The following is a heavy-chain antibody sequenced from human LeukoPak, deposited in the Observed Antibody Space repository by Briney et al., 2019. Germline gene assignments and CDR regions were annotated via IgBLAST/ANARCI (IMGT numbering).Heavy chain of an antibody. Sequence: GGSLRLSCAASGFTFSSYGMHWVRQAPGKGLEWVGRSQTTKPNSCTTEYAASVKGRFTISRDDSKNSLYLQLNSLKTEDTAVYYCVRVVTTSSGRYHFDNWGQGTLVTVSS. CDR1: GFTFSSYG. CDR2: SQTTKPNSCTT. V-gene: IGHV3-72*01. D-gene: IGHD6-25*01. CDR3: VRVVTTSSGRYHFDN. J-gene: IGHJ4*02.